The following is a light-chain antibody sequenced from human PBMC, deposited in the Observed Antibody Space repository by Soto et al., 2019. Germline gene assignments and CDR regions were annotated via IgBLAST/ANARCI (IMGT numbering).Light chain of an antibody. V-gene: IGLV2-23*02. J-gene: IGLJ2*01. CDR2: EVR. Sequence: QSVLTQPASVSGSPGQSITISCTGTSSDVGSYDRVSWYQRHPGKAPKLMIYEVRRRPSGVSNRFSGSKSGNTDSQAISGLQAEDEAEYDCCSYAGTNIFVVFGGGTKLTVL. CDR1: SSDVGSYDR. CDR3: CSYAGTNIFVV.